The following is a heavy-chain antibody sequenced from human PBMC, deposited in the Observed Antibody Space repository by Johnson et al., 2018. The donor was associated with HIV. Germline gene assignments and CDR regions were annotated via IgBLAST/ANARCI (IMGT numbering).Heavy chain of an antibody. J-gene: IGHJ3*02. CDR2: INKDGGEE. V-gene: IGHV3-7*01. D-gene: IGHD5-24*01. CDR1: GFSFNKYW. Sequence: VQLVESGGGLVQPGGSLRLSCVGSGFSFNKYWMSWVRQAPGDRLERLTTINKDGGEEYYVDSVKARFTISRDDARNTLYLQMNSLRIEDTGLYYCAKDGDDGDGPDGTKGAFDIWGQGTMVTVSS. CDR3: AKDGDDGDGPDGTKGAFDI.